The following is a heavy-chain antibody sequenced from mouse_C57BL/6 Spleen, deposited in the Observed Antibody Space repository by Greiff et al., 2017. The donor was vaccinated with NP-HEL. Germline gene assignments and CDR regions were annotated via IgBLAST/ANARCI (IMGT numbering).Heavy chain of an antibody. CDR1: GYAFSSSW. D-gene: IGHD1-1*01. CDR2: IYPGDGDT. CDR3: ARSGITTEMDY. Sequence: QVQLKQSGPELVKPGASVKISCKASGYAFSSSWMNWVKQRPGKGLEWIGRIYPGDGDTNYNGKFKGKATLTADKSSSTAYMQLSSLTSEDSAVYFCARSGITTEMDYWGQGTSVTVSS. J-gene: IGHJ4*01. V-gene: IGHV1-82*01.